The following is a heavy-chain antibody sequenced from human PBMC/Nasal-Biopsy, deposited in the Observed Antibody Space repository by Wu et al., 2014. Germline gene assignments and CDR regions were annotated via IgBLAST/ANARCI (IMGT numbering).Heavy chain of an antibody. D-gene: IGHD3-3*01. Sequence: TLSLTCNVSGDSFSIYYWNWIRQAPGKGLEWIGYIYNTGSTNYNPSLKSRVIMSLDTSKNQVSLKLSSVTAADTAVYYCAAGKYDVWSGHYTAVYFKYWGQGARVTVSA. V-gene: IGHV4-4*09. CDR2: IYNTGST. CDR3: AAGKYDVWSGHYTAVYFKY. CDR1: GDSFSIYY. J-gene: IGHJ4*01.